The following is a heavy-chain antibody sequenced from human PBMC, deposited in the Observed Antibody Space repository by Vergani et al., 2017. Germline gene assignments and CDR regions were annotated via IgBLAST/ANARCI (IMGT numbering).Heavy chain of an antibody. CDR2: IIPIFGTA. D-gene: IGHD6-6*01. V-gene: IGHV1-69*01. Sequence: QVQLVQSGAEVKKPGSSVKVSCKASGGTFSSYAISWVRQAPGQGLEWMGGIIPIFGTANYAQKFQGRVTITADESTSTAYMELSSVTAADTAVYYCATGIEYSSSSPRNYFDYWGQGTLVTVSS. CDR1: GGTFSSYA. CDR3: ATGIEYSSSSPRNYFDY. J-gene: IGHJ4*02.